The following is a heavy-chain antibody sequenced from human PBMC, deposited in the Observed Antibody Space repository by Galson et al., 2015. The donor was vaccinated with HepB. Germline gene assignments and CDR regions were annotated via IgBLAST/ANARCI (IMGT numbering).Heavy chain of an antibody. J-gene: IGHJ5*02. V-gene: IGHV3-64D*06. CDR1: GFTFSSYA. Sequence: SLRLSCAASGFTFSSYAMHWVRQAPGKGLEYVSAISSNGGSTYYADSVKGRFTISRDNSKNTLYLQMSSLRAEDTAVYYCVKGGAIWSGYNFPDPWGQGTLVTVSS. CDR2: ISSNGGST. CDR3: VKGGAIWSGYNFPDP. D-gene: IGHD3-3*01.